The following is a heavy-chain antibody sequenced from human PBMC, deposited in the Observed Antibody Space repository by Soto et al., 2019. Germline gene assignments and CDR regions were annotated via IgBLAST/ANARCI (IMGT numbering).Heavy chain of an antibody. CDR2: IYYSGST. CDR3: ARQTDSYYTFDAFDI. Sequence: SETLSLTCTVSSGSISSGRYYWDWIRQPPGKGLEWIGNIYYSGSTHYNPYLESRVTISVDTSNNLFSLKLSSVTAADTAVYYCARQTDSYYTFDAFDIWGQGTMVT. V-gene: IGHV4-39*01. D-gene: IGHD3-22*01. J-gene: IGHJ3*02. CDR1: SGSISSGRYY.